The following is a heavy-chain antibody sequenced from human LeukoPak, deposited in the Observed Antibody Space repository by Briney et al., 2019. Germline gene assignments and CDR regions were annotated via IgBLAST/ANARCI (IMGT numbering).Heavy chain of an antibody. CDR3: ARIHPWATGGDYFDY. Sequence: SETLSLTCAVYGGSFSGYYWSWIRQPPGKGLEWIGEINQSGSTNYNPSLKSRVTISVDASTSQFSLKLSSVTAADTAVYYCARIHPWATGGDYFDYWGQGTLVTVSS. J-gene: IGHJ4*02. CDR2: INQSGST. D-gene: IGHD1-14*01. V-gene: IGHV4-34*01. CDR1: GGSFSGYY.